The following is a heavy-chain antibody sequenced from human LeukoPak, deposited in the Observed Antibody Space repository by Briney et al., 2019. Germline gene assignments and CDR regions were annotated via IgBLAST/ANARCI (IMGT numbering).Heavy chain of an antibody. CDR3: AKSRGYFFDY. CDR2: ISGRGDKT. V-gene: IGHV3-23*01. D-gene: IGHD2-2*01. Sequence: GGSLRLPCEASGFPFSTNAMDWVRQAPGEGLEWLSVISGRGDKTYSADSVKGRFTISRNNSKNTLYLQMNSLRVEDTAVYYCAKSRGYFFDYWGQGSLVTVSS. CDR1: GFPFSTNA. J-gene: IGHJ4*02.